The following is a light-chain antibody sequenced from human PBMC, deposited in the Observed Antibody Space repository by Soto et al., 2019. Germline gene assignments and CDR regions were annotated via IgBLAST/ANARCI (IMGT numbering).Light chain of an antibody. V-gene: IGKV3-15*01. CDR1: QSVSSSY. CDR2: GAS. J-gene: IGKJ1*01. CDR3: QQYNNWPQT. Sequence: EIVLTQSPGPLSLSPGERATLSCRSSQSVSSSYLAWYQQKPGQAPRLLIYGASTRATGIPARFSGSGSGTEFTLTISSLQSEDFAVYYCQQYNNWPQTLGQGTKVDIK.